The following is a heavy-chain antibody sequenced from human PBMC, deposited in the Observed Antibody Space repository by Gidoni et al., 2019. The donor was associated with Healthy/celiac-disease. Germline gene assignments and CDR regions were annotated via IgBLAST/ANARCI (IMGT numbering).Heavy chain of an antibody. D-gene: IGHD3-16*01. CDR2: IYYSGST. Sequence: QVQLQESGPGLVKPSETLSLTCTVSGGSISSYYWSWVRQPPGKGLEWIGYIYYSGSTNYNPSLKSRVTISVDTSKNQFSLKLSSVTAADTAVYYCARATSSLYYDYVWGSYRYWYFDLWGRGTLVTVSS. J-gene: IGHJ2*01. CDR3: ARATSSLYYDYVWGSYRYWYFDL. CDR1: GGSISSYY. V-gene: IGHV4-59*01.